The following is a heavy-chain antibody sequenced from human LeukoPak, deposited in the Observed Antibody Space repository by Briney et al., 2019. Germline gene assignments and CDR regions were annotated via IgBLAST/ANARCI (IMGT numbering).Heavy chain of an antibody. V-gene: IGHV3-21*01. Sequence: GGSLRLSCAASGFTFSSYSMNWVRQAPGKGLEWVSSISSSSSYIYYADSVKGRFTISRDNAKNSLYLQMNSLRAEDTAVYYCARGSDDIVVVVAADNWFDPWGQGTLVTVSS. CDR2: ISSSSSYI. CDR1: GFTFSSYS. J-gene: IGHJ5*02. D-gene: IGHD2-15*01. CDR3: ARGSDDIVVVVAADNWFDP.